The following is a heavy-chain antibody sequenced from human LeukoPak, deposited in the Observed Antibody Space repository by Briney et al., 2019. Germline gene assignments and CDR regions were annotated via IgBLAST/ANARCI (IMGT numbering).Heavy chain of an antibody. CDR1: GFTFSSYE. CDR2: ISSSGSTI. V-gene: IGHV3-48*03. Sequence: GGSLRLSCAASGFTFSSYEMNWVRQAPGKGLEGVSYISSSGSTIYYADSVKGRFTISRDNSDNTLYLQMNSLRAEDTAVYFCARDAGGAVPFDYWGQGTLVTVSS. J-gene: IGHJ4*02. D-gene: IGHD1-26*01. CDR3: ARDAGGAVPFDY.